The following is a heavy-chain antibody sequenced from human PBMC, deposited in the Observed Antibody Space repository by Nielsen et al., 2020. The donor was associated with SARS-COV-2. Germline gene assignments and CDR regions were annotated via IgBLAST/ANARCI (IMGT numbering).Heavy chain of an antibody. CDR2: ISAYNGNT. D-gene: IGHD3-22*01. CDR3: ARGANLNPVYYYDSSGQLSDY. Sequence: ASVMVSYKASGYTFTSYGISWVRQAPGQGLEWMGWISAYNGNTNYAQKLQGRVTMTTDTSTSTAYMELRSLRSDDTAVYYCARGANLNPVYYYDSSGQLSDYWGQGTLVTVSS. CDR1: GYTFTSYG. J-gene: IGHJ4*02. V-gene: IGHV1-18*01.